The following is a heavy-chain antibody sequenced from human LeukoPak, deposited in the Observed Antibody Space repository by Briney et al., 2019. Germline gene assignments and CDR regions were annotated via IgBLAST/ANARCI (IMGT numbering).Heavy chain of an antibody. Sequence: SETLSLTCTVSGGSISSSSYYWGWIRQPPGKGLEWIGSIYYSGSTYYNPSLKSRVTISVDTSKNQFSLKLSSVTAADTAVYYCARIARGVTMVRGVAYYYYYMDVWGKGTTVTVSS. CDR1: GGSISSSSYY. CDR3: ARIARGVTMVRGVAYYYYYMDV. D-gene: IGHD3-10*01. V-gene: IGHV4-39*07. J-gene: IGHJ6*03. CDR2: IYYSGST.